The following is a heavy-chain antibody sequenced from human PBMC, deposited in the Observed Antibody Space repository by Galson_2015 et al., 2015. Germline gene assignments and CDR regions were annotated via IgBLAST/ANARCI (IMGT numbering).Heavy chain of an antibody. V-gene: IGHV1-69*13. J-gene: IGHJ4*02. CDR3: ARDHPYGDYVDY. D-gene: IGHD4-17*01. Sequence: SVKVSCKASGGTFSSYAISWVRQAPGQGLEWMGGIIPIFGTANYAQKFQGRVTITADESTSTAYMELSSLRSEDTAVYYCARDHPYGDYVDYWGQGTLVTVSS. CDR2: IIPIFGTA. CDR1: GGTFSSYA.